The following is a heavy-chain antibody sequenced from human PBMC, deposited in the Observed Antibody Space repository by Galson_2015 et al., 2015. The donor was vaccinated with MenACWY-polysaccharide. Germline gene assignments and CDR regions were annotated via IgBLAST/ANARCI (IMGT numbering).Heavy chain of an antibody. D-gene: IGHD1-14*01. Sequence: SLRLSCAASGFTFSTYAMNWVRQAPGKGLEWVSTISSSGGNTYYADSVKGRFTISRDNSKNTLYLQMNSLRAEDTAVYYCARQTARRYSAALDIWGQATMVTVSS. CDR2: ISSSGGNT. CDR1: GFTFSTYA. J-gene: IGHJ3*02. CDR3: ARQTARRYSAALDI. V-gene: IGHV3-23*01.